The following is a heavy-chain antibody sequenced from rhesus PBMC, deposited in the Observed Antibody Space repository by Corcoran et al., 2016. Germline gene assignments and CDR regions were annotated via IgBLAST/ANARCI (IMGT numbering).Heavy chain of an antibody. CDR2: IRCKAYGGTA. Sequence: EVQLVESGGGLVQPGVSLRLSCAASGFTFSDHYMYWVRQAPGKGLEWVGFIRCKAYGGTAEDAASVKGRVTISGDDSKSIAYLQMNSLKTEDTAVYYCTRDRGSSYVFDYWGQGVLVTVSS. V-gene: IGHV3-184*01. D-gene: IGHD6-43*01. J-gene: IGHJ4*01. CDR3: TRDRGSSYVFDY. CDR1: GFTFSDHY.